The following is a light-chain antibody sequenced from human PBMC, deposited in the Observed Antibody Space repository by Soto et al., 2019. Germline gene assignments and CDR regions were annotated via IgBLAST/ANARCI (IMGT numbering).Light chain of an antibody. CDR3: QQYGTSLIT. V-gene: IGKV3-20*01. CDR1: QSGSSTY. Sequence: EIGLTQSPGTLSLSPGERATLSCRASQSGSSTYLAWYQQKPGQAPRLLIYGASSRATGIPDRFSGSGSGTDFTLTISRLEPEDFAVYYCQQYGTSLITFGQGTRLEIK. CDR2: GAS. J-gene: IGKJ5*01.